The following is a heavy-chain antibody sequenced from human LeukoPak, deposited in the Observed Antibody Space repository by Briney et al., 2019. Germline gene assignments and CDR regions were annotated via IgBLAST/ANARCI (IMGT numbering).Heavy chain of an antibody. D-gene: IGHD3-22*01. CDR3: ARTGDSSGYSSDAFDI. CDR1: GYSFNSYW. J-gene: IGHJ3*02. V-gene: IGHV5-51*01. CDR2: IYPGDSDT. Sequence: GESLKISCKGSGYSFNSYWIGWVRQMPGKGLEWMGIIYPGDSDTRYSPSFQGQVTISADKSISTAYLQWSSLKASDTAMYYCARTGDSSGYSSDAFDIWGQGTMVTVSS.